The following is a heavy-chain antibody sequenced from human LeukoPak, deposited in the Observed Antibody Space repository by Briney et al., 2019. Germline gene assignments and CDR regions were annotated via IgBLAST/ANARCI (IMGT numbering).Heavy chain of an antibody. CDR2: IYYSGST. J-gene: IGHJ6*03. CDR3: ARAANYDILTGSPYYYYYMDV. CDR1: GGSMSTYY. Sequence: SETLSLTCTVSGGSMSTYYWSWIRQPPGKGLEWIGYIYYSGSTNYNPSLKSRVIISVDKSKNQFSLKLSSVTAADTAVYYCARAANYDILTGSPYYYYYMDVWGKGTTVTVSS. V-gene: IGHV4-59*01. D-gene: IGHD3-9*01.